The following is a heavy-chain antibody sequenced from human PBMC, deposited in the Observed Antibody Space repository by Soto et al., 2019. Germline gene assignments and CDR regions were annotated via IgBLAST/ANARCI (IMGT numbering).Heavy chain of an antibody. D-gene: IGHD5-12*01. CDR1: GGSISSGGYY. CDR3: AGSRDGYNYDY. CDR2: IYYSGTT. J-gene: IGHJ4*02. Sequence: SETLSLTCTVSGGSISSGGYYWSWIRQHPGKGLEWIGYIYYSGTTYYNPSLKSRLTISVDTSKTQFSLNLTSVTAADTAVYFCAGSRDGYNYDYWGQGTLVTVSS. V-gene: IGHV4-31*03.